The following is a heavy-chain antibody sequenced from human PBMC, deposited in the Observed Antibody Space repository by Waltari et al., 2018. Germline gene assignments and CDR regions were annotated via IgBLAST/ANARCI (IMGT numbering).Heavy chain of an antibody. V-gene: IGHV3-49*03. CDR3: SRVEQLSGYY. Sequence: EVQLVESGGGLVQPGRSLSLSCTASGFTFGDYAMSWFRRAPGKGLEWVGFIRSKAYGGTTEYAASVKGRFTISRDDSKRIAYLQMNNLKTEDTAVYYCSRVEQLSGYYWGQGTLVTVSS. CDR2: IRSKAYGGTT. J-gene: IGHJ4*02. D-gene: IGHD1-1*01. CDR1: GFTFGDYA.